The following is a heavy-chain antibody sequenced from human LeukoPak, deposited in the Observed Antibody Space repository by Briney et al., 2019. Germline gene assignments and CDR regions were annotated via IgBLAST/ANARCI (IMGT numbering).Heavy chain of an antibody. Sequence: AGSLRLSCAASGFTFSSYWMGWVRQAPGNGLEWVANINDDGSHKNFVDSMKGRFTISRDNAKISLYLHMNSLRPADTAIYYCARYRRDGTNRDWLYIDHWGQGALVTVSS. CDR2: INDDGSHK. J-gene: IGHJ4*02. CDR1: GFTFSSYW. CDR3: ARYRRDGTNRDWLYIDH. D-gene: IGHD3-16*02. V-gene: IGHV3-7*01.